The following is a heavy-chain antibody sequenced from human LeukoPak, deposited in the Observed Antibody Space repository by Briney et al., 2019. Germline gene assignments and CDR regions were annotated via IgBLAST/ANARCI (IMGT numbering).Heavy chain of an antibody. D-gene: IGHD6-13*01. J-gene: IGHJ4*02. CDR2: IDNGGGST. CDR1: GFTFSSYA. V-gene: IGHV3-23*01. Sequence: GGSLRLSCAVSGFTFSSYAMSWVRQAPGKGLEWVSAIDNGGGSTNYADSVKGRFTISRDNSKNTLYLQMNNLRAEDTALYHCARGDSSWYGYFDYWGQGTLVTVSS. CDR3: ARGDSSWYGYFDY.